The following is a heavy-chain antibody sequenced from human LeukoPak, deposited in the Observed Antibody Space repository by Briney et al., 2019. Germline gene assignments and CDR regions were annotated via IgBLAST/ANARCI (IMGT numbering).Heavy chain of an antibody. D-gene: IGHD1-26*01. J-gene: IGHJ4*02. V-gene: IGHV3-30*02. Sequence: GGSLRLPCAASGFTFSSYGMHWVRQAPGKGLEWVAFIRYDGSNKYYADSVKGRFTISRDNSKNTLYLQMNSLRAEDTAVYYCAKVGATLLHFDYWGQGTLVTVSS. CDR3: AKVGATLLHFDY. CDR1: GFTFSSYG. CDR2: IRYDGSNK.